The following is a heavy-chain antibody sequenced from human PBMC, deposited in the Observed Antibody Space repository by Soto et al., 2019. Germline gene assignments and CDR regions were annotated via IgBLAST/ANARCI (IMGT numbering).Heavy chain of an antibody. V-gene: IGHV3-73*01. J-gene: IGHJ4*02. CDR1: GFTFSGSA. CDR2: IRSKANSYAT. D-gene: IGHD2-15*01. Sequence: GGSLRLSCAASGFTFSGSAMHWVRQASGKGLEWVGRIRSKANSYATAYAASVKGRFTISRDNAKNTLHLHMNSLRAEDTAVYYCVRDMQLWRLDSWGQGTLVTVSS. CDR3: VRDMQLWRLDS.